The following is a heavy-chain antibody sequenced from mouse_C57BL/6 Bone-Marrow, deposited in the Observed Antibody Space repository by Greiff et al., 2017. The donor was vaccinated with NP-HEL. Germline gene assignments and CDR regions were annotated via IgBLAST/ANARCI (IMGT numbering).Heavy chain of an antibody. CDR2: IYPGDGDT. Sequence: VQLQQSGPELVKPGASVKISCKASGYAFSSSWMNWVKQRPGKGLEWIGRIYPGDGDTNYNGKFKGKATLTADKSSSTAYMQLSSLTSEDSAVYFCAYYYGSFYFDYWGQGTTLTVSS. V-gene: IGHV1-82*01. J-gene: IGHJ2*01. CDR1: GYAFSSSW. D-gene: IGHD1-1*01. CDR3: AYYYGSFYFDY.